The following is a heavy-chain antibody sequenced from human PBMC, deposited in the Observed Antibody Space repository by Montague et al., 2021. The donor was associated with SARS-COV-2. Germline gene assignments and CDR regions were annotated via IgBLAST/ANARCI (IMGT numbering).Heavy chain of an antibody. CDR1: GASISGYY. J-gene: IGHJ4*02. CDR3: ARRVVGGLFYFDY. CDR2: VYTAVRT. D-gene: IGHD2-2*01. Sequence: SETLSLTCNVSGASISGYYWNWLRQSPGKRLEWIGYVYTAVRTSYNPSLKGRVTISLDTSKNQISLKLTSMTAADAAVYFCARRVVGGLFYFDYWGLGTLVTVSS. V-gene: IGHV4-4*08.